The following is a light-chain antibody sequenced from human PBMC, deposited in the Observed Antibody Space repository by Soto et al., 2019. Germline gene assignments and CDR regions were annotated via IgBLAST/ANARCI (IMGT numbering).Light chain of an antibody. Sequence: QSVLTQPASVSGSPGQSITISCTGTRDDIGDYNYVSWYQQYPGKAPKLIIFEVSNRPSGVSDRFSGSKSGNTASLTISGVQTEDEATYFCSSHTSSDTLVFGGGTKLTVL. CDR3: SSHTSSDTLV. CDR1: RDDIGDYNY. CDR2: EVS. J-gene: IGLJ3*02. V-gene: IGLV2-14*01.